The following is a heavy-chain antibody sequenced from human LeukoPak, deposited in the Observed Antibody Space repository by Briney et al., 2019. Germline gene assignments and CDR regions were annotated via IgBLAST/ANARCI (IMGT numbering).Heavy chain of an antibody. CDR2: IYYSGST. J-gene: IGHJ3*02. CDR3: ARAGGYSYGPVAFDI. CDR1: GGSISSYY. D-gene: IGHD5-18*01. Sequence: SETLSLTCTVSGGSISSYYWSWIRQPPGKGLEWIGYIYYSGSTNYNPSLKSRVTISVDTSKNQFSLKLSSVTAADTAVYYCARAGGYSYGPVAFDIWGQGTMVTVSS. V-gene: IGHV4-59*01.